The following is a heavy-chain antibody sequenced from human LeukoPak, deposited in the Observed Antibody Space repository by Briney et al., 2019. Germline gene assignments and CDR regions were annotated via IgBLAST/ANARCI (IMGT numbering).Heavy chain of an antibody. V-gene: IGHV1-24*01. J-gene: IGHJ4*02. CDR1: GYTLTELS. D-gene: IGHD3-10*01. Sequence: ASVKVSCKVSGYTLTELSMHWVRQAPGKGLEWMGGFDPEDGETIYAQKLQGRVTMTTDASTSTAYMELRSLRSDDTAVYCCARESITPHWGQGTLVTVSS. CDR3: ARESITPH. CDR2: FDPEDGET.